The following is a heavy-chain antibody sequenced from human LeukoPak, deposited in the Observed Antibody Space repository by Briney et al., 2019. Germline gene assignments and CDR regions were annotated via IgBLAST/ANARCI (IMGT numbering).Heavy chain of an antibody. CDR1: GFTFNIFG. D-gene: IGHD2-15*01. V-gene: IGHV3-21*01. CDR3: ARDGSGSGDC. J-gene: IGHJ4*02. CDR2: ISSDATNI. Sequence: GGSLRLSCAASGFTFNIFGMDWVRQAPGKGLVWVSSISSDATNIYYADSVKGRFTISRDNAKDSLFLEMNSLRAEDTAVYYCARDGSGSGDCWGQGTLVTVSS.